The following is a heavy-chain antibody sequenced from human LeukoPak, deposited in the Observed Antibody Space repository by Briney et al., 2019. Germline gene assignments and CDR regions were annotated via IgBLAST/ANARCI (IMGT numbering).Heavy chain of an antibody. CDR2: VYTSGST. CDR3: SGGYLGY. J-gene: IGHJ4*02. V-gene: IGHV4-4*09. CDR1: GGSISSSY. D-gene: IGHD3-22*01. Sequence: PSETLSLTCTVSGGSISSSYWSWIRQPPGRGLEWIGYVYTSGSTNYNPSLKSRVTISVDTSKSQFALKLSSVTAADTAVYYCSGGYLGYWGQGTLVTVSS.